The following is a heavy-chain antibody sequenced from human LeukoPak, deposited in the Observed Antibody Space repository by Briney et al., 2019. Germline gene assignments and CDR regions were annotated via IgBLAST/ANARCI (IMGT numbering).Heavy chain of an antibody. J-gene: IGHJ4*02. Sequence: PGGSLRLSCAASGFTFSSYAMHWVRQAPGKGLEWVAVISYDGSNKYYADSVKGRFTISRDNSKNTLYLQMNSLRAEDTAVYYCASSGPHYYDSSGIGYFDYWGQGTLVTVSS. CDR3: ASSGPHYYDSSGIGYFDY. D-gene: IGHD3-22*01. CDR1: GFTFSSYA. CDR2: ISYDGSNK. V-gene: IGHV3-30-3*01.